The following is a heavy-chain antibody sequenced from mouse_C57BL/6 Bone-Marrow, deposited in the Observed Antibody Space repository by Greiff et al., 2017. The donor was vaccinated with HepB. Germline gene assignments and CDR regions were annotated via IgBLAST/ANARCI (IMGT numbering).Heavy chain of an antibody. J-gene: IGHJ4*01. D-gene: IGHD1-1*01. Sequence: EVQLQQSGPELVKPGASVKIPCKASGYTFTDYNMDWVKQSHGKSLEWIGDINPNNGGTIYNQKFKGKATLTVDKSSSTAYMELRSLTSEDTAVYYCAREGFYYYGSSRYYAMDYWGQGTSVTVSS. CDR3: AREGFYYYGSSRYYAMDY. CDR1: GYTFTDYN. CDR2: INPNNGGT. V-gene: IGHV1-18*01.